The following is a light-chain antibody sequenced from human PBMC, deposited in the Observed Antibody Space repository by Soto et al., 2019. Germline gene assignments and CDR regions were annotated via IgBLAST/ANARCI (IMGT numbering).Light chain of an antibody. CDR3: QQRSNWLT. CDR1: QSVSSY. J-gene: IGKJ4*01. V-gene: IGKV3-11*01. CDR2: DAS. Sequence: EIVLTQSPATLSLSPGERATLSCRASQSVSSYLAWYQQKPGQAPRLLIYDASNRATGIPARFSGSESGTDFTLTISSLEPDDFAVYYCQQRSNWLTFGGGTKVEIK.